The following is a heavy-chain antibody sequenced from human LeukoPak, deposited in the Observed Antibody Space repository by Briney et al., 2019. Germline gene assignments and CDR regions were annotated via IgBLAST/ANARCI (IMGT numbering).Heavy chain of an antibody. CDR2: ISSDSKNE. Sequence: GGSLRLSCAASGFTFNTYHIHWVRQAPGKGLEWVTVISSDSKNEYYADSVKGRFTISRDNSKNTLYLQMNSLRPEDTAVYYCARGGSGWYFDNWGQGTLVTVSS. J-gene: IGHJ4*02. V-gene: IGHV3-30*04. D-gene: IGHD6-19*01. CDR3: ARGGSGWYFDN. CDR1: GFTFNTYH.